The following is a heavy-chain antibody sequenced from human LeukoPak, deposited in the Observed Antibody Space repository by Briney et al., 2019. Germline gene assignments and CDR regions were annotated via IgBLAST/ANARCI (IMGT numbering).Heavy chain of an antibody. CDR2: FGGTGDI. CDR3: AKDVLRWAFDY. D-gene: IGHD3-16*01. CDR1: GFPFSTTA. J-gene: IGHJ4*02. Sequence: PGGSLRLSCAASGFPFSTTAMAWVRQAPGKGLELVSGFGGTGDIHYADSVRGRFTISRDNSKGILYLQMDSLRAEDTAVYYCAKDVLRWAFDYWGQGTLVTVSS. V-gene: IGHV3-23*01.